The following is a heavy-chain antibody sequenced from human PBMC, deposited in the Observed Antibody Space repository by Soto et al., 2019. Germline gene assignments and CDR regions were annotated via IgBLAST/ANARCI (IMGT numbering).Heavy chain of an antibody. Sequence: QLQLQESGSGLVKPSQTLSLTCAVSGGSISSGGYSWSWIRQPPGKGLEWIGYIYHSGSTYYNPSLKSRVTISVDRSKNQFSLKLSSVAAADTAVYYCARGSMIVVEYAPWAFDLWGQGTMVTVSS. V-gene: IGHV4-30-2*01. CDR2: IYHSGST. CDR3: ARGSMIVVEYAPWAFDL. J-gene: IGHJ3*01. CDR1: GGSISSGGYS. D-gene: IGHD3-22*01.